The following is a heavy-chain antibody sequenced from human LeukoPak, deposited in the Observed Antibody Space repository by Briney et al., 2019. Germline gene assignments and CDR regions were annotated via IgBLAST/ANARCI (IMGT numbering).Heavy chain of an antibody. D-gene: IGHD3-3*01. CDR2: IYYSGST. Sequence: PSETLSLTCTVSGGSISSSSYYWGWIRQPPGKGLEWIGSIYYSGSTYYNPSLKSRVTISVDTSKNQFSLKLSSVTVVDTAVYYCARLWSGYRPPDYWGQGTLVTVSS. V-gene: IGHV4-39*01. J-gene: IGHJ4*02. CDR1: GGSISSSSYY. CDR3: ARLWSGYRPPDY.